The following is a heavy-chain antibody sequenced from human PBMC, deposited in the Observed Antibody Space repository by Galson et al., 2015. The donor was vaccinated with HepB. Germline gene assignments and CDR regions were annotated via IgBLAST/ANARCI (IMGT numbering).Heavy chain of an antibody. CDR1: GFTFTNVW. D-gene: IGHD2-2*01. V-gene: IGHV3-15*01. J-gene: IGHJ5*02. CDR2: IKTKIDDGAT. Sequence: SLRLSCAASGFTFTNVWMSWVRQAPGKGLEWVGRIKTKIDDGATDYAAPVKGRFTISRDDSKNTLFLQMNSLKTEDTAVYYCTTDRALLAMPFDPWGQGTLVTVSS. CDR3: TTDRALLAMPFDP.